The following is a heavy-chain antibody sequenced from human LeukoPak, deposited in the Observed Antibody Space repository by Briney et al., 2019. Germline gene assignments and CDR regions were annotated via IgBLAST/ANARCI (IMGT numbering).Heavy chain of an antibody. Sequence: ASVKVSCKASRYSFTDYYMHWVRQAPGQGLEWMGWINPNSGGTNHAQKFQGRVTMTRDTSISTAYMELSRLRSDDTAVYYCARDRPLDADDYYGFYYFDYWGQGTLVTVSS. V-gene: IGHV1-2*02. CDR3: ARDRPLDADDYYGFYYFDY. D-gene: IGHD3-10*01. J-gene: IGHJ4*02. CDR1: RYSFTDYY. CDR2: INPNSGGT.